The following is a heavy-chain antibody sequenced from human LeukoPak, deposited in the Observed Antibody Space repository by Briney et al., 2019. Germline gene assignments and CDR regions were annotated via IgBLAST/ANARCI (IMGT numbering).Heavy chain of an antibody. Sequence: GGSLRLSCAASGFTFSNYGMHWARQAPGKGLEWVGVIWYDGSNVKYPDSVKGRFTISRDNSKNMMYLQMNSLRAEDTAFYYCAKDNRRHYTSGPNPDSLHWGQGALVTVSS. CDR3: AKDNRRHYTSGPNPDSLH. CDR1: GFTFSNYG. V-gene: IGHV3-33*06. J-gene: IGHJ4*02. D-gene: IGHD6-19*01. CDR2: IWYDGSNV.